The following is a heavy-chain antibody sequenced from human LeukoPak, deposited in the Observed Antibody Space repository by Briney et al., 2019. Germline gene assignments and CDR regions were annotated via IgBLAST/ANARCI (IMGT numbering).Heavy chain of an antibody. CDR1: GFTFSMYT. D-gene: IGHD6-13*01. V-gene: IGHV3-23*01. CDR2: INSHADST. J-gene: IGHJ4*02. Sequence: TGGSLRLSCAASGFTFSMYTMSWVRQAPGKGLEWISTINSHADSTYYADSVKGRFTISRDNSKNTLFLQMNSLRAEDTAVYYCAREGGIGYSSSWPPGGFDYWGQGTLVTVSS. CDR3: AREGGIGYSSSWPPGGFDY.